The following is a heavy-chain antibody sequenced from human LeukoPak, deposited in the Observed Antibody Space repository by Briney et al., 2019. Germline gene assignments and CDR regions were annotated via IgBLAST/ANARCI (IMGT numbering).Heavy chain of an antibody. CDR2: INPNSGGT. Sequence: GGSLRLSCAASGFTFSSYGMHWVRQAPGQGLEWVGWINPNSGGTNYAQKFQGRVTMTRDTSISTAYMELGRLRSDDTAVYYCARVASVFWFDPWGQGTLVTVSS. J-gene: IGHJ5*02. CDR3: ARVASVFWFDP. D-gene: IGHD3-10*01. CDR1: GFTFSSYG. V-gene: IGHV1-2*02.